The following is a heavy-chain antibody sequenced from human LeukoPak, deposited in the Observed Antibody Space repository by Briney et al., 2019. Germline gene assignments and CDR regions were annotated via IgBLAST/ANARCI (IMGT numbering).Heavy chain of an antibody. CDR1: GFTMSNNA. CDR2: INGGNSDT. CDR3: AKDVSPGIVVAGSDY. V-gene: IGHV3-23*01. J-gene: IGHJ4*02. D-gene: IGHD6-19*01. Sequence: PGGSLRLSCAASGFTMSNNAMSWVRQAPGKGLEWVSAINGGNSDTNYAESVKGRFTISRDNSRNTLYLQMNSLRAKDTAVYYCAKDVSPGIVVAGSDYWGQGTLVTVSS.